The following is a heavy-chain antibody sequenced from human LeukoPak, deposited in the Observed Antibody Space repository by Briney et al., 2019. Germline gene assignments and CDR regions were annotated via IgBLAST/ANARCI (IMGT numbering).Heavy chain of an antibody. J-gene: IGHJ4*02. Sequence: GGSLRLSCAASGFSFSSYGMSWVRQAPGKGLEWVSVIIVSGGSTYYADSVKGRFTISRDNSKNTLYLQMNSLRAEDTAVYYCAREVYYDSSGYILGGFDYWGQGTLVTVSS. D-gene: IGHD3-22*01. CDR2: IIVSGGST. V-gene: IGHV3-23*01. CDR1: GFSFSSYG. CDR3: AREVYYDSSGYILGGFDY.